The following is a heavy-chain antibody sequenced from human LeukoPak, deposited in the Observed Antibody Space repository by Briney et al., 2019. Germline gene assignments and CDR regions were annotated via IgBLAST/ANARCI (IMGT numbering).Heavy chain of an antibody. CDR3: ARDLSIAARGGI. D-gene: IGHD6-6*01. Sequence: GGSLRLSCAASGFTFSSYEMNWVRQAPGKGLEWVSYISSSGSTIYYADAVKGRFTISRDNAKNSLYLQMNSLRAEDTAVYYCARDLSIAARGGIWGQGTMVTVSS. CDR2: ISSSGSTI. CDR1: GFTFSSYE. V-gene: IGHV3-48*03. J-gene: IGHJ3*02.